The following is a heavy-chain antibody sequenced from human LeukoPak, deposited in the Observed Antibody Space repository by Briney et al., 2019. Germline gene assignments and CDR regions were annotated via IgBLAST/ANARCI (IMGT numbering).Heavy chain of an antibody. CDR1: GFTFSSYW. D-gene: IGHD3-10*01. V-gene: IGHV3-23*01. CDR3: AKVQGEIWFGESEYYFDY. Sequence: GGSLRLSCAASGFTFSSYWMSWVRQAPGKGLEWVSAISGSGGSTYYADSVKGRFTISRDNSKNTLYLQMNSLRAEDTAVYYCAKVQGEIWFGESEYYFDYWGQGTLVTVSS. J-gene: IGHJ4*02. CDR2: ISGSGGST.